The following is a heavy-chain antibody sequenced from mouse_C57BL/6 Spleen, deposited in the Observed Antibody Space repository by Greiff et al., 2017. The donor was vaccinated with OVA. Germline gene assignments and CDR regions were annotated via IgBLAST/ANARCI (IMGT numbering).Heavy chain of an antibody. CDR1: GFTFSSYA. D-gene: IGHD1-1*01. CDR2: ISSGGDYI. V-gene: IGHV5-9-1*02. J-gene: IGHJ4*01. CDR3: TRESTTVVAEGYYYAMDY. Sequence: EVKVVESGEGLVKPGGSLKLSCAASGFTFSSYAMSWVRQTPEKRLEWVAYISSGGDYIYYADTVKGRFTISRDNARNTLYLQMSSLKSEDTAMYYCTRESTTVVAEGYYYAMDYWGQGTSVTVSS.